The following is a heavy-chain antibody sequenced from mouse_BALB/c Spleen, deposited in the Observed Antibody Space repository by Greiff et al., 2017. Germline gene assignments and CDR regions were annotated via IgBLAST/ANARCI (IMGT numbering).Heavy chain of an antibody. Sequence: VMLVESGPGLVAPSQSLSITCTVSGFSLSRYSVHWVRQPPGKGLEWLGMIWGGGSTDYNSALKSRLSISKDNSKSQVFLKMNSLQTDDTAMYYCARNGNGKLTAGFDYWGQGTTLTVSS. CDR3: ARNGNGKLTAGFDY. J-gene: IGHJ2*01. CDR1: GFSLSRYS. V-gene: IGHV2-6-4*01. D-gene: IGHD1-2*01. CDR2: IWGGGST.